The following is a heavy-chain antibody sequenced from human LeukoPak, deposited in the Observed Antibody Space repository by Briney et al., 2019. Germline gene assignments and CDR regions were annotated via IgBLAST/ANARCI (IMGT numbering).Heavy chain of an antibody. CDR1: GFTFSSYG. CDR2: IRYDGSNK. D-gene: IGHD4-17*01. Sequence: PGGSLRLSCAASGFTFSSYGMHWVRQAPGKGLEWVAFIRYDGSNKYYADSVKGRFTISRDNSKNTLYLQMNSLRAEDTAVYYCVASKYGDYLQTDAFDIWGQGTMVTVSS. CDR3: VASKYGDYLQTDAFDI. J-gene: IGHJ3*02. V-gene: IGHV3-30*02.